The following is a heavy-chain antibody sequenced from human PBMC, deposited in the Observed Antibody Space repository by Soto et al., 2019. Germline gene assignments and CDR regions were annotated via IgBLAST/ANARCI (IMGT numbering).Heavy chain of an antibody. D-gene: IGHD6-13*01. CDR1: GYTFTSYG. CDR3: ARNMAAAGTLDQNWFDP. J-gene: IGHJ5*02. V-gene: IGHV1-18*01. Sequence: GASVKVSCKASGYTFTSYGISWVRQAPGQGLEWMGWISAYNGNTNYAQKLQGRVTMTTDTSTSTAYMELRSLRSDDTAVYYCARNMAAAGTLDQNWFDPWGQGTLVTVS. CDR2: ISAYNGNT.